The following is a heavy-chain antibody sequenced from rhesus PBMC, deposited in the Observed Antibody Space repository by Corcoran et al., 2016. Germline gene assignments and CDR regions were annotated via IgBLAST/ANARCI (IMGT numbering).Heavy chain of an antibody. Sequence: QVPLQESGPGLVKPSETLSLTCDVSDGSLSDESYLSWLRQPPAPGLGWIGYILGSGGGTNYSPTLSNRVRISRNTSKNQYSLRVSSVTAADTALYYCAERRGQFLAWAHYDNWGQGVLVTVSS. CDR2: ILGSGGGT. CDR3: AERRGQFLAWAHYDN. CDR1: DGSLSDESY. J-gene: IGHJ4*01. V-gene: IGHV4-106*01. D-gene: IGHD3-3*01.